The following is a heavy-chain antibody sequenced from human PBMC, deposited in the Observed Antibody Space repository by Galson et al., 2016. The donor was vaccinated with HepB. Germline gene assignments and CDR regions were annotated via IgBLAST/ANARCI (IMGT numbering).Heavy chain of an antibody. CDR3: ARDQKYSGTDFYFSMDV. Sequence: SLRLSCAASGFIFSQFAVHWVRQSPGKGLEWVAVISYDGRKQYYTDSVKRRFIVSRDDSKNTLYLQMNTLRPEDTAVYYCARDQKYSGTDFYFSMDVWGKGATVTVSS. CDR1: GFIFSQFA. D-gene: IGHD5-12*01. J-gene: IGHJ6*04. CDR2: ISYDGRKQ. V-gene: IGHV3-30*04.